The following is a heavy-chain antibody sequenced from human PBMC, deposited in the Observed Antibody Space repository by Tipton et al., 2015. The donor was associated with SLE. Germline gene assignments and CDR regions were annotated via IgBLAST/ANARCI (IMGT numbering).Heavy chain of an antibody. CDR2: TYYRSKWYN. Sequence: GLVKPSQTLSLTCAISGDSVSSNTAVWNWIRQSPSRGLEWLGRTYYRSKWYNDYAGPVKSRITINPDTSKNEFSLHLNYVTPEDTAVYYCARLSRRHFDWSNGYDAFDIWGQGTMVTVSS. CDR1: GDSVSSNTAV. CDR3: ARLSRRHFDWSNGYDAFDI. J-gene: IGHJ3*02. D-gene: IGHD3-9*01. V-gene: IGHV6-1*01.